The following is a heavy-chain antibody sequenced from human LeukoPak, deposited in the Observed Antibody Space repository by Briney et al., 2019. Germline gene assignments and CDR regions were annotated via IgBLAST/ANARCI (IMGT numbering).Heavy chain of an antibody. V-gene: IGHV3-21*01. CDR2: ISGTSTYI. Sequence: PGGSLRLSCAASGFTFSSYSMNWVRQAPGKGLEWVSSISGTSTYIYYVDSVKGRFTISRDNAKNSLYLQINSLRAEDTAVFYCARGGGMFAFDIWGQGTMVTVSS. J-gene: IGHJ3*02. CDR1: GFTFSSYS. D-gene: IGHD3-10*02. CDR3: ARGGGMFAFDI.